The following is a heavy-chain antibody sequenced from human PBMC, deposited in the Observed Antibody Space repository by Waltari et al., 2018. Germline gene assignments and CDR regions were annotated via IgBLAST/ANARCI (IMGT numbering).Heavy chain of an antibody. CDR2: IRWNSESI. CDR3: VKDVLSDCGGDCYSEH. D-gene: IGHD2-21*02. J-gene: IGHJ4*02. V-gene: IGHV3-9*01. CDR1: GFTFEDYA. Sequence: EVQLVESGGGLVQPGRSLRLSCAASGFTFEDYAMPWVRQAPGKGLGWVAGIRWNSESIGYADSVQGRFTISRDNAKNSMFLQIHSLRPEDTALYYCVKDVLSDCGGDCYSEHWGQGTLLTVSS.